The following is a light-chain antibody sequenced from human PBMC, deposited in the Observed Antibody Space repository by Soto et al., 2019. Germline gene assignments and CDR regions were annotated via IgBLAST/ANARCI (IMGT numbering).Light chain of an antibody. Sequence: QSVLTHPASVSWSPGQSITISCTGTNSDVGYYKYVSWYQQHPGKAPKLMIYEVSNRPSGVSNRFSGSKSGNTASLTISGLQAEDEADYYCTSYTSNSTYVFGTGTKVTVL. CDR3: TSYTSNSTYV. CDR1: NSDVGYYKY. J-gene: IGLJ1*01. V-gene: IGLV2-14*01. CDR2: EVS.